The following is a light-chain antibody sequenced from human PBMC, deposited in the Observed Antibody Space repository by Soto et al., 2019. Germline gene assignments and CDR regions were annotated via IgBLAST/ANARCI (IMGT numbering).Light chain of an antibody. CDR2: EVT. CDR1: SSDVGGYNY. J-gene: IGLJ2*01. V-gene: IGLV2-14*01. CDR3: SSYTSSNTLI. Sequence: QSVLIQPASVSGSRGQSITISCTGASSDVGGYNYVSWYQQFPGRAPKAMIYEVTNRPSGVSNRFSGSKSGNTASLTISGLQAEDEADYYCSSYTSSNTLIFGGGTKVTVL.